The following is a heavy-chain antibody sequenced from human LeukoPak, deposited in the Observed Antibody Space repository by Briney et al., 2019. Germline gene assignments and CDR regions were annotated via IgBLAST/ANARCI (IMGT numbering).Heavy chain of an antibody. D-gene: IGHD6-19*01. Sequence: QPGRSLRLSCAASGFTFSSYGMHWVRRAPGKGLEWVAVISYDGSNKYYADSVKGRFTISRDNSKNTLYLQMNSLRAEDTAVYYCAKDSSGWYRDAFDIWGQGTMVTVSS. V-gene: IGHV3-30*18. J-gene: IGHJ3*02. CDR1: GFTFSSYG. CDR2: ISYDGSNK. CDR3: AKDSSGWYRDAFDI.